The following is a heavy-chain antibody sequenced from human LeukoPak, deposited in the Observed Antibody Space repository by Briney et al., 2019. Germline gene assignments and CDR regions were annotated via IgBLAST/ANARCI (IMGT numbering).Heavy chain of an antibody. V-gene: IGHV3-74*01. CDR1: GFTFRNYY. CDR3: ANTLGRDYYDSSGYSRPFDY. Sequence: PGGSLRLSCVASGFTFRNYYMHWVRQVPGKGLVWVSRISGDGSSIFYADSVKGRFTISRDNSKNTLYLQMNSLRAEDTAVYYCANTLGRDYYDSSGYSRPFDYWGQGTLVTVSS. J-gene: IGHJ4*02. D-gene: IGHD3-22*01. CDR2: ISGDGSSI.